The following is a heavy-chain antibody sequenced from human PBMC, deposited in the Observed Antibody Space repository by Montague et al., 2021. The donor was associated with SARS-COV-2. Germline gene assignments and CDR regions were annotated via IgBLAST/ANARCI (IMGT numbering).Heavy chain of an antibody. CDR2: ISSSGSTI. D-gene: IGHD2-8*01. CDR1: GFTFSSYD. Sequence: SLRLSFAASGFTFSSYDINWVRQAPGKGLEWVSYISSSGSTIYYADSVKGRFTISRDNAKNSLYLQMNSLRAEDTAVYYCASRAPTRIVLMVYAIGGYFDYWGQGTLVTVSS. V-gene: IGHV3-48*03. CDR3: ASRAPTRIVLMVYAIGGYFDY. J-gene: IGHJ4*02.